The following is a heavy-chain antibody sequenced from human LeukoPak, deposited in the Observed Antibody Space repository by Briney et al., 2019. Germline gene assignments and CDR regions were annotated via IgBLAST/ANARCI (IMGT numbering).Heavy chain of an antibody. CDR3: ARWDATVNDYYYYYMDV. J-gene: IGHJ6*03. Sequence: GGSLRLSCAASGFTFSSYWMSWVRQAPGKGLEWVANIKQDGSEKYYVDSVKGRFTISRDNAKNSLYLQMNSLRAEDTAVYYCARWDATVNDYYYYYMDVWGKGTTVTISS. CDR2: IKQDGSEK. CDR1: GFTFSSYW. V-gene: IGHV3-7*01. D-gene: IGHD4-17*01.